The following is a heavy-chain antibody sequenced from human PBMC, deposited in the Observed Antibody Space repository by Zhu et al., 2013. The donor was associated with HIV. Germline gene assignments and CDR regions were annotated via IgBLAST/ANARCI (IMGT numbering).Heavy chain of an antibody. CDR2: ISYDGSNK. D-gene: IGHD6-19*01. J-gene: IGHJ4*02. Sequence: VQLVESGGGVVQPGRSLRLSCAASGFTFSSYAMHWVRQAPGKGLEWVAVISYDGSNKYYADSVKGRFTISRDNSKNTLYLQMNSLRAEDTAVYYCARGGWYHFDYWGQGTLVTVSS. CDR3: ARGGWYHFDY. CDR1: GFTFSSYA. V-gene: IGHV3-30-3*01.